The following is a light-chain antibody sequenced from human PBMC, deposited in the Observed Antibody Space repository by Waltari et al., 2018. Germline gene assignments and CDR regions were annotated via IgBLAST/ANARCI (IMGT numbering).Light chain of an antibody. Sequence: SVLTQPPSASGTPGQRVIISCPGCNSNIGSNYVYWSQQLPGTAPKLLIYKTNQRPSGVPDRFSGSKSGTSASLAISGLRSEDEADYYCAAWDDSLSGHVVFGGGTKLTAL. CDR1: NSNIGSNY. CDR3: AAWDDSLSGHVV. J-gene: IGLJ2*01. CDR2: KTN. V-gene: IGLV1-47*01.